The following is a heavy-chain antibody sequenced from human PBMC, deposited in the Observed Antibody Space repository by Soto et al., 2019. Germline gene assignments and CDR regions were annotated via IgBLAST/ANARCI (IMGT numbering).Heavy chain of an antibody. D-gene: IGHD1-26*01. CDR1: GYSFTDYY. J-gene: IGHJ6*02. CDR2: INPNSGGT. Sequence: ASVKVSCKASGYSFTDYYMHWVRQAPGQGPEWMGWINPNSGGTNYAQKFQGWVTMTRDTSISTAYMELSRLTFDDTAVYYCARMQSELPGYYYYSGMDVWG. V-gene: IGHV1-2*04. CDR3: ARMQSELPGYYYYSGMDV.